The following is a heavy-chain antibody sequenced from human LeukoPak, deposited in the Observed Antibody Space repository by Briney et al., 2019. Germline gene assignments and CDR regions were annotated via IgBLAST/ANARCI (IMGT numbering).Heavy chain of an antibody. J-gene: IGHJ4*02. CDR3: ARDPGYLQPDF. D-gene: IGHD1-1*01. V-gene: IGHV1-2*02. CDR2: MYPKSGVT. Sequence: GDSVKVSCKASGYTFTDYWLHWVRQAPGQGLEWMGCMYPKSGVTGYAQKFQGRVTLTGDTSISTAYMELSSLRSDDTAMYYCARDPGYLQPDFWGQGTLDTVPS. CDR1: GYTFTDYW.